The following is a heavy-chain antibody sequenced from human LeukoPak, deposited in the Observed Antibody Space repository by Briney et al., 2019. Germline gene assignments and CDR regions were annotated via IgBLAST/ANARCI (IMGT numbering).Heavy chain of an antibody. J-gene: IGHJ4*02. CDR1: GGSISSSSYY. CDR2: IYYSGST. Sequence: SETLSLTCTASGGSISSSSYYWGWIRQPPGKGLEWIGSIYYSGSTYYNPSLKSRVTISVDTSKNQFSLKLSSVTAADTAVYYCARTYYDFWSGYCDWGQGTLVTVSS. D-gene: IGHD3-3*01. V-gene: IGHV4-39*01. CDR3: ARTYYDFWSGYCD.